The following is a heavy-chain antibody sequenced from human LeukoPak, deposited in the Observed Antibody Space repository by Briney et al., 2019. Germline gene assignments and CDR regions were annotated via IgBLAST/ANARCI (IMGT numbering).Heavy chain of an antibody. V-gene: IGHV4-39*01. Sequence: PSETLSLTCTVSGGSSSSSSYYWGWIRQPPGKGLEWIGSIYYRGSTHYHPSLKSRVTISVDTSKNQFSLKLSSVTAADTAVYYCASLNYVYYYYYMDVWGKGTTVTVSS. D-gene: IGHD4-11*01. CDR3: ASLNYVYYYYYMDV. J-gene: IGHJ6*03. CDR1: GGSSSSSSYY. CDR2: IYYRGST.